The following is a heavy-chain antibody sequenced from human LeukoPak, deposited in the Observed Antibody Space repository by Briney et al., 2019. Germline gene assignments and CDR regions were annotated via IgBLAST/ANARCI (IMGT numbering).Heavy chain of an antibody. J-gene: IGHJ5*01. CDR1: GYTFTGYY. CDR2: INPNSGGT. Sequence: ASVKVSCKASGYTFTGYYMHWVRQAPGQGLEWMGRINPNSGGTNYAQKFQSRVTMTRDTSISTAYMELSRLRSDDTAVYYCARFDDYVWGSYLYTFDSWGQGTLVTVSS. V-gene: IGHV1-2*06. D-gene: IGHD3-16*02. CDR3: ARFDDYVWGSYLYTFDS.